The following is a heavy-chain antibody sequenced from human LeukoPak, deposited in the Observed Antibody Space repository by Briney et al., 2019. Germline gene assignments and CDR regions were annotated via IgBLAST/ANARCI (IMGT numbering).Heavy chain of an antibody. Sequence: ASVKVSCKASGYTFTGYYMHWVRQAPGQGLDWVGWINANSGSKNYAQKFQGRVTMTRDTSISTAYMELNRLRSDDTAVYYRARDSGITVAGAYYFYTMDVWGQGTTVTVSS. D-gene: IGHD6-19*01. CDR3: ARDSGITVAGAYYFYTMDV. V-gene: IGHV1-2*02. J-gene: IGHJ6*02. CDR2: INANSGSK. CDR1: GYTFTGYY.